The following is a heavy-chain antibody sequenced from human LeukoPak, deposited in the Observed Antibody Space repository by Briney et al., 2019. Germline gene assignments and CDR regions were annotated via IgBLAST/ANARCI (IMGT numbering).Heavy chain of an antibody. CDR2: IYTSGST. CDR1: GGSISSYY. D-gene: IGHD2-21*01. V-gene: IGHV4-4*07. Sequence: SETLSLTCTVSGGSISSYYWSWIRQPAGKGLEWIGRIYTSGSTNYNPSLKSRVTMSVDTSKNQFSLKLSSVTAADTAVYYCARDREMYCGGDWVCGYYFDYWGQGTLVTVSS. J-gene: IGHJ4*02. CDR3: ARDREMYCGGDWVCGYYFDY.